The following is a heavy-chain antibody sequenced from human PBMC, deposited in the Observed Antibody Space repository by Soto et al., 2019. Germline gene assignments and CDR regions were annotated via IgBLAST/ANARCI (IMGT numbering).Heavy chain of an antibody. D-gene: IGHD2-21*01. V-gene: IGHV1-3*01. CDR1: GYIFTSYA. Sequence: ASVKVSCKASGYIFTSYAFHWVRLAPGHRLEWMGWINAANGNTKYSQKLQGRITITRDTSAGTAYMGLSSLRSEDTAVYYCASTAGCISEDGIGAFDIWGQRSLVPVSS. J-gene: IGHJ3*02. CDR3: ASTAGCISEDGIGAFDI. CDR2: INAANGNT.